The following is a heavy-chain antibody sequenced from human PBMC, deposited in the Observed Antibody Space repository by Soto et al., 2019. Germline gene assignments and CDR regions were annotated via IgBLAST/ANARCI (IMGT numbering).Heavy chain of an antibody. Sequence: PGGSLRLSXAASGFTFSSYAMHWVRQAPGKGLEWVAVISYDGSNKYYADSVKGRFTISRDNSKNTLYLQMNSLRAEDTAVYYCARSVTTFDGVFDYWGQGTLVTVSS. CDR3: ARSVTTFDGVFDY. D-gene: IGHD4-4*01. CDR1: GFTFSSYA. J-gene: IGHJ4*02. V-gene: IGHV3-30-3*01. CDR2: ISYDGSNK.